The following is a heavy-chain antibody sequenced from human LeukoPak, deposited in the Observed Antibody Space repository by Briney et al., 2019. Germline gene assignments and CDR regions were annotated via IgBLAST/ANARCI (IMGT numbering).Heavy chain of an antibody. CDR1: GFTFDEYG. CDR2: INWSGEST. Sequence: RTGGSLRLSCSASGFTFDEYGMTWVRQAPGKGLEWVCGINWSGESTGYADPVKGRFTISRDNAKNSLYLQMNSLRADDTAIYYCARGGRGRWGQGTLVTVSS. J-gene: IGHJ4*02. V-gene: IGHV3-20*04. D-gene: IGHD5-12*01. CDR3: ARGGRGR.